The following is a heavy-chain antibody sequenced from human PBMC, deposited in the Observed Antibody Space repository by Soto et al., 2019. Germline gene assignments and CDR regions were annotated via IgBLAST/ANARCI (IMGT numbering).Heavy chain of an antibody. D-gene: IGHD2-2*01. Sequence: SETLSLTCTVSGGSISSSSYYWGWIRQPPGKGLEWIGSIYYSGSTYYNPSLKSRVTISVDTSKNQFSLKLSSVTAADTAVYYCARQGTVVVPAAGYYYYYMDVWGKGTTVTVSS. V-gene: IGHV4-39*01. CDR1: GGSISSSSYY. CDR2: IYYSGST. J-gene: IGHJ6*03. CDR3: ARQGTVVVPAAGYYYYYMDV.